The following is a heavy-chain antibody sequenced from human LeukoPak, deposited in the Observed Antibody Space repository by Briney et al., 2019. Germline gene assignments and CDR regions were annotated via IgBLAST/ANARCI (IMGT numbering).Heavy chain of an antibody. CDR3: AKESGKFDY. CDR1: GLNFDDSA. CDR2: ISANGGST. Sequence: GGSLRLSCVASGLNFDDSAMHWVRQAPGKGLEWVSLISANGGSTFSADSVKGRFSISRDNSKNSLYLQMNSLRSEDTAMYYCAKESGKFDYWGQGTLVAVSS. J-gene: IGHJ4*02. V-gene: IGHV3-43*02.